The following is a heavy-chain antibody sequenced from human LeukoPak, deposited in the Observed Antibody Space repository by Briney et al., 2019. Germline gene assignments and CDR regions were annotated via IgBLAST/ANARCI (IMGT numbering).Heavy chain of an antibody. V-gene: IGHV3-23*01. CDR1: GFTFSSYA. CDR3: ARGGGWFGELFADPQNWFDP. Sequence: GGSLRLSCAASGFTFSSYAMSWVRQAPGKGLEWVSAISGSGGSTYYADSVKGRFTISRDNSKNTLYLQMNSLGAEDTAVYYCARGGGWFGELFADPQNWFDPWGQGTLVTVSS. J-gene: IGHJ5*02. CDR2: ISGSGGST. D-gene: IGHD3-10*01.